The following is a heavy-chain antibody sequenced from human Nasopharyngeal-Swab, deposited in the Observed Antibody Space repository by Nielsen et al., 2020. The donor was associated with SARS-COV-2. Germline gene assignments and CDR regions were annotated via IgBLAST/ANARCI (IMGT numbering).Heavy chain of an antibody. V-gene: IGHV3-53*01. D-gene: IGHD3-22*01. Sequence: WIRQPPGKGLEWVSVIYSGGSTYYADSVKGRFTTSRDNAKNTLYLQMNSLRAEDTAVYYCARGWNYYDSSGYYRGYFDLWGRGTLVTVSS. CDR3: ARGWNYYDSSGYYRGYFDL. J-gene: IGHJ2*01. CDR2: IYSGGST.